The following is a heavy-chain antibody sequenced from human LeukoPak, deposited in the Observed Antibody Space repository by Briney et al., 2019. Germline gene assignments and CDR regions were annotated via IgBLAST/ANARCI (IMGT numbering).Heavy chain of an antibody. CDR2: IYHSGST. CDR1: GGSISSGGYY. Sequence: SETLSLTCTVSGGSISSGGYYWSWIRQPPGKGLEWIGYIYHSGSTYYNPSLKSRVTISVDRSKNQFSLKLSSVTAADTAVYYCATNVWSGYPLDYWGQGTLVTVSS. J-gene: IGHJ4*02. V-gene: IGHV4-30-2*01. CDR3: ATNVWSGYPLDY. D-gene: IGHD3-3*01.